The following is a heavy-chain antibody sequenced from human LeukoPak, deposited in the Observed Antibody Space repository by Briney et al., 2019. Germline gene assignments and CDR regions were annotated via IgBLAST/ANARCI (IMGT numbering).Heavy chain of an antibody. CDR3: ARSGYSHSWDY. CDR1: GFTFSSYW. J-gene: IGHJ4*02. D-gene: IGHD1-26*01. Sequence: GGSLRLSCAASGFTFSSYWMSWVHQAPGKGLEWVANIKEDGGEIHFVDSMKGRFTISRDNAKNSLYLQMNSLRGDDTAVYYCARSGYSHSWDYWGQGTLVIVSS. V-gene: IGHV3-7*03. CDR2: IKEDGGEI.